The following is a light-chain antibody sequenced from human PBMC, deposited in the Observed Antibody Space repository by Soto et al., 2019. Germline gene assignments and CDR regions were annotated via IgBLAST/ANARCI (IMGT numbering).Light chain of an antibody. CDR3: QSYDPTLRTSL. Sequence: QSVLTQPPSVSGAPGQRVTISCTGSSSNIGAGYAVHWYQQLPGTAPKLLIYDNNNRPSGVPDRFSGSKSGTSASLAIAGLQADDEADYYCQSYDPTLRTSLFGGGTQLTVL. CDR1: SSNIGAGYA. V-gene: IGLV1-40*01. J-gene: IGLJ2*01. CDR2: DNN.